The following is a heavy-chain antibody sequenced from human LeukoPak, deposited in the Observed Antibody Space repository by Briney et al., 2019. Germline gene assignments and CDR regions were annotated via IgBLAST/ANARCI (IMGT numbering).Heavy chain of an antibody. V-gene: IGHV4-34*01. D-gene: IGHD2-15*01. J-gene: IGHJ4*02. Sequence: SETLSLTCAVYGGSFSDYYWSWIRQPPGKGLEWIGEINHSGSTNYNPSLKSRVTISVDTSKNQFSLKLSSVTAADTAVYYCVGGLYCSGGSCRFDYWGQGTLVTVSS. CDR3: VGGLYCSGGSCRFDY. CDR1: GGSFSDYY. CDR2: INHSGST.